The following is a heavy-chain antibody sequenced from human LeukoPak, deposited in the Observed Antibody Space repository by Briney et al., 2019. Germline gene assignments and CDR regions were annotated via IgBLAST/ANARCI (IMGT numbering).Heavy chain of an antibody. CDR2: INNDGSGT. D-gene: IGHD2-15*01. V-gene: IGHV3-74*01. CDR1: GFTFSSPW. J-gene: IGHJ4*02. Sequence: GGSLRLSCAASGFTFSSPWMHWVRQTPGKGLVWVARINNDGSGTTYADSVKGRFTISRDNAKNTLYLQMNSLRPEDTAVYYCASYSGGYWGQGTLVTVSS. CDR3: ASYSGGY.